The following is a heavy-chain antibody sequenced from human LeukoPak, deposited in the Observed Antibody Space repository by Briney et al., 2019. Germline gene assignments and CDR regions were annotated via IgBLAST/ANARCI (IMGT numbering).Heavy chain of an antibody. CDR3: ARYSSGWPGYFDY. CDR1: GFIFSSYS. CDR2: ISSSSSYI. D-gene: IGHD6-25*01. J-gene: IGHJ4*02. V-gene: IGHV3-21*01. Sequence: GGSLRLSCAASGFIFSSYSMNWVRQAPGKGLEWVSSISSSSSYIYYADSVKGRFTISRDNAKNSLYLQMNSLRAEDTAVYYCARYSSGWPGYFDYWGQGTLVTVSS.